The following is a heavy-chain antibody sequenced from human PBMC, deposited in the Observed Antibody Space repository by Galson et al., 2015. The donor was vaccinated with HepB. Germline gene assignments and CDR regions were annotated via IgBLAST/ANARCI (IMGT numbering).Heavy chain of an antibody. CDR1: GGTFSSYS. CDR2: IIPIFGIP. Sequence: SVKVSCKASGGTFSSYSITWVRQAPGQGLEWMGVIIPIFGIPNYAQIFQGRVTITADKSTSTTYMELSSLRSEDTAIYYCSRLRTPIITFEAGGNYLDPWGQGTLVTVSS. V-gene: IGHV1-69*10. CDR3: SRLRTPIITFEAGGNYLDP. J-gene: IGHJ5*02. D-gene: IGHD4-11*01.